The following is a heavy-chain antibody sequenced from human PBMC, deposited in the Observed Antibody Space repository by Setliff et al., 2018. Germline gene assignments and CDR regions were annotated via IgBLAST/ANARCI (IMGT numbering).Heavy chain of an antibody. Sequence: PGESLKISCAASGFTFSSYSMNWARQAPGKGLEWVSSISSSSSYIYYADSVKGRFTISRDNAKNSLYLQMNSLRAEDTAVYYCAGATLTIFGVVTPFDYWGQGTLVTVSS. CDR1: GFTFSSYS. CDR3: AGATLTIFGVVTPFDY. J-gene: IGHJ4*02. V-gene: IGHV3-21*01. CDR2: ISSSSSYI. D-gene: IGHD3-3*01.